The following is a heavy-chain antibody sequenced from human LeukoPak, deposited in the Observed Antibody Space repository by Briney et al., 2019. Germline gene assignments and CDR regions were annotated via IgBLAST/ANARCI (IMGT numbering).Heavy chain of an antibody. Sequence: SVKVSCKASGGTFSSYAISWVRQAPGQGLEWMGGIIPIFGTANYAQKFRGRVTITTDESTSTAYMELSSLRSEDTAVYYCAGTIFGVVIDFDYWGQGTLVTVSS. D-gene: IGHD3-3*01. J-gene: IGHJ4*02. CDR3: AGTIFGVVIDFDY. V-gene: IGHV1-69*05. CDR1: GGTFSSYA. CDR2: IIPIFGTA.